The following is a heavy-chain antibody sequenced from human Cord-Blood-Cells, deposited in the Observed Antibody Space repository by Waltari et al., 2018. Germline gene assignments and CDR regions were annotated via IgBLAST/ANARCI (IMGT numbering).Heavy chain of an antibody. CDR3: ARDNGG. Sequence: QVQLQESGPGLVKPSETLSLTCTVSGGPISSYYWSWIRQPPGKGLEWIGYIYYSGSTNYNPSLKSRVTISVDTSKNQFSLKLSSVTAADTAVYYCARDNGGWGQGTLVTVSS. J-gene: IGHJ4*02. CDR2: IYYSGST. V-gene: IGHV4-59*01. D-gene: IGHD2-8*01. CDR1: GGPISSYY.